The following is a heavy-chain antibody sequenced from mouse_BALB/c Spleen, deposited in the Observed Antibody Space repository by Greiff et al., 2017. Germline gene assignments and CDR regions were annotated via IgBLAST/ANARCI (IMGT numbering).Heavy chain of an antibody. Sequence: QVQLQQSGAELARPGASVKLSCKASGYTFTSYWMQWVKQRPGQGLEWIGAIYPGDGDTRYTQKFTGKATLTADKSSSTAYMQLSSLASEDSAVYYCAREDYGLDYWGQGTTLTVSS. J-gene: IGHJ2*01. CDR2: IYPGDGDT. CDR1: GYTFTSYW. V-gene: IGHV1-87*01. CDR3: AREDYGLDY. D-gene: IGHD1-2*01.